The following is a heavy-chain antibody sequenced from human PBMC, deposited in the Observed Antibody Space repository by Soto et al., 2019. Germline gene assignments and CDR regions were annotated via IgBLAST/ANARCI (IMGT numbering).Heavy chain of an antibody. Sequence: QVQLVQSGAEVKKPGSSVKVSCKASGGTFSSYAISWVRQAPGQGLEWMGGIIPIFGTANYAQKFQGRVTITADKSTSTAYMARSSLRSEDTAVYYCARESERWLPNSPFDYWGQGTLVTVSS. V-gene: IGHV1-69*06. CDR3: ARESERWLPNSPFDY. CDR1: GGTFSSYA. J-gene: IGHJ4*02. D-gene: IGHD5-12*01. CDR2: IIPIFGTA.